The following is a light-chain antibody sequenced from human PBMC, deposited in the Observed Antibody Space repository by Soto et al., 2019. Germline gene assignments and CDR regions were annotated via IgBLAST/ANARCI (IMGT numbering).Light chain of an antibody. J-gene: IGLJ3*02. CDR1: NIGSKS. CDR2: YDS. CDR3: QVWDSSSDHPV. V-gene: IGLV3-21*04. Sequence: SYELTQPPSVSVAPGNTARITCGGNNIGSKSVHWYQQKPGQAPVLVIYYDSDRPSGIPERFSGSNSGNTATLTISRVEAGDEADYYCQVWDSSSDHPVFGGGTTLTVL.